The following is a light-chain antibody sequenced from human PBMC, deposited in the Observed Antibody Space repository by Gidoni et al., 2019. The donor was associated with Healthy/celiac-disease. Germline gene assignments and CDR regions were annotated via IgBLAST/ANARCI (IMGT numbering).Light chain of an antibody. J-gene: IGKJ5*01. Sequence: EIVLTQSPGTLSLSPGERATLSCRASQSVSSSYLAWYQQKPGKAPRLLIYGASSRATGIPDRFSGSGSGTDFTLTISGLEPEDFAVYYCQQYGSSPPITFGQGTRLEIK. CDR2: GAS. V-gene: IGKV3-20*01. CDR3: QQYGSSPPIT. CDR1: QSVSSSY.